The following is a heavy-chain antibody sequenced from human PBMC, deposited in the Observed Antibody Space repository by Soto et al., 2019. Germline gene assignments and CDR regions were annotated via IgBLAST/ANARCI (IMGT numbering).Heavy chain of an antibody. CDR3: ARDLPQGSSFPDYYYYYGMDV. D-gene: IGHD6-6*01. CDR1: GGTFSSYA. Sequence: QVQLVQSGAEVKKPGSSVKVSCKASGGTFSSYAISWVRQAPGQGLEWMGGIIPIFGTANYAQKFQGRVTITADESTSTAYMELSSLRSEDTAVYYCARDLPQGSSFPDYYYYYGMDVWGQGTTVTVSS. V-gene: IGHV1-69*01. CDR2: IIPIFGTA. J-gene: IGHJ6*02.